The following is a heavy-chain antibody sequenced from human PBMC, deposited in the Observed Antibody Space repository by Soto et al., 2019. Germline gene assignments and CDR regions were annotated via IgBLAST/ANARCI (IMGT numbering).Heavy chain of an antibody. CDR2: IYHSGNT. CDR1: GYSITNVYY. J-gene: IGHJ4*02. Sequence: SETLTLTCAVSGYSITNVYYWGWVRQPPGKGLEWIGSIYHSGNTYYNPSLKSRVTISLDMSKNKFSLKLTSVTAADTAMEYFASGKFPGLDRLYYWRKRNLVT. D-gene: IGHD3-22*01. V-gene: IGHV4-38-2*01. CDR3: ASGKFPGLDRLYY.